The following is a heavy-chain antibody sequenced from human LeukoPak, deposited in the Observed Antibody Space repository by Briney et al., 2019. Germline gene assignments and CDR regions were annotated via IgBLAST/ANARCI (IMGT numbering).Heavy chain of an antibody. CDR3: ARDRVVLLARTLDY. J-gene: IGHJ4*02. Sequence: GGSLRLSCAASGFTFSDYYMSWIRQAPGKGLEWVSYISSSGSTIYYADSVKGRFTISRDNAKNSLYLQMNSLRAEDTAVYYCARDRVVLLARTLDYWGQGTLVTVSS. CDR2: ISSSGSTI. CDR1: GFTFSDYY. V-gene: IGHV3-11*04. D-gene: IGHD2-15*01.